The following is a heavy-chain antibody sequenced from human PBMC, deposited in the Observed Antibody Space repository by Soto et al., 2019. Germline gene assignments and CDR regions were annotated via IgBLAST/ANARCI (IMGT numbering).Heavy chain of an antibody. V-gene: IGHV1-24*01. CDR1: GYTLSEGA. CDR3: ETEKDRFFVDIFPI. J-gene: IGHJ6*02. D-gene: IGHD3-3*01. Sequence: ASVKVSCKGSGYTLSEGAIHWGRQAPGRGLEWMGGCDVEEGGAVYAQKFQGRAIMTEDASTDTAYLNLSRLTSDDTAMYYCETEKDRFFVDIFPIWGQGNRVTVSS. CDR2: CDVEEGGA.